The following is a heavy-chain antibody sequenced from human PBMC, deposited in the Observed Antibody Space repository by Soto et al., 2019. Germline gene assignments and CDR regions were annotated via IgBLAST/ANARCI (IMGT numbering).Heavy chain of an antibody. Sequence: PSETLSLTCAVSGGTVSGTTYSWSRNRKPPGKGLEWIGYIYDSGNTYYNPSLKSQFSISVDRSKNQFSLKLSSVTAADTAVYYCARGQGAAAGHSNFDYWGQGALVTVSS. CDR1: GGTVSGTTYS. CDR3: ARGQGAAAGHSNFDY. CDR2: IYDSGNT. D-gene: IGHD6-13*01. J-gene: IGHJ4*02. V-gene: IGHV4-30-2*01.